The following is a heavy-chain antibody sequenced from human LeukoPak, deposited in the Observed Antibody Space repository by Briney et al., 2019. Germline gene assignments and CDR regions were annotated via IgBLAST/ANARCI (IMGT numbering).Heavy chain of an antibody. Sequence: SETLSLTCTVSGGSISSYYWSWIRQPPGKGLEWIGYIYYSGSTNYNPSLKGRVTISVDTSKNQFSLKLSSVTAADTAVYYCARGYDFWSGKGWFDPWGQGTLVTVSS. CDR3: ARGYDFWSGKGWFDP. CDR2: IYYSGST. V-gene: IGHV4-59*01. D-gene: IGHD3-3*01. CDR1: GGSISSYY. J-gene: IGHJ5*02.